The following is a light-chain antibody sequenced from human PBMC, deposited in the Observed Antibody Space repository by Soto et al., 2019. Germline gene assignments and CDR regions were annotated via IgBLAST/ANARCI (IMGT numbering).Light chain of an antibody. V-gene: IGLV1-44*01. Sequence: QSVLTQPRSASGTPGQRVTISCSGSSSNIGSNTVNWYQQLPGTAPKLLISNNNQRPSGVPDRFSGSKSGTSASLAISGLQSEDEATYYCAAWDDSLTGRVFGGGTQLTVL. CDR1: SSNIGSNT. CDR2: NNN. CDR3: AAWDDSLTGRV. J-gene: IGLJ3*02.